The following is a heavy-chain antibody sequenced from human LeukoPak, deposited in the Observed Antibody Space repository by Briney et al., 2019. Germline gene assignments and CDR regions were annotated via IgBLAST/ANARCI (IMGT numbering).Heavy chain of an antibody. J-gene: IGHJ4*02. D-gene: IGHD4-11*01. CDR2: ISGSGGNT. V-gene: IGHV3-23*01. CDR1: GFTFSSYG. CDR3: VKLGAGGYMTTVTTFDY. Sequence: GGSLRLSCAASGFTFSSYGMSWVRQAPGKGLEWVSTISGSGGNTYYADSVKGRFTISRDNSKNTLYLQMNSLRAEDTAVYYCVKLGAGGYMTTVTTFDYWGQGTLVTVSS.